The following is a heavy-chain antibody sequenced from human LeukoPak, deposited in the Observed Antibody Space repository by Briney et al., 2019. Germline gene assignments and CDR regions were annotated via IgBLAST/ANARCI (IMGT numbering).Heavy chain of an antibody. V-gene: IGHV1-18*01. Sequence: ASXKVSCKASGYTFTSYGISWVRQAPGQGLEWMGWISVYNGNTNNAQKLQGRVTMTTDTSTSTAYMELRSLRSDDTAVYYCARVYNYYDTSGYYLGNYFDHWGRGTLVTVSS. CDR2: ISVYNGNT. J-gene: IGHJ4*02. CDR3: ARVYNYYDTSGYYLGNYFDH. D-gene: IGHD3-22*01. CDR1: GYTFTSYG.